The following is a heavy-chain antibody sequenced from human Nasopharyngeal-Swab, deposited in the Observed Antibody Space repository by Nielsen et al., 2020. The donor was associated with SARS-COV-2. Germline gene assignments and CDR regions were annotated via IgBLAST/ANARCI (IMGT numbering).Heavy chain of an antibody. CDR2: ISHDETNK. CDR1: GVTLSSYA. Sequence: GGSLRLSCAASGVTLSSYAMHWVRQAPGKGLEWVAVISHDETNKDYADSVKGRFSVSRDNSKNTVYLQMSSLRSEDTAIYYCVRDSRKYCRNIDCYMGNWFDPWGQGTLVTVSS. D-gene: IGHD2-21*02. V-gene: IGHV3-30-3*01. CDR3: VRDSRKYCRNIDCYMGNWFDP. J-gene: IGHJ5*02.